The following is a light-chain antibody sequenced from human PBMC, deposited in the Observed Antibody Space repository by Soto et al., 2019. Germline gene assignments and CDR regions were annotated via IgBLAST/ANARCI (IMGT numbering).Light chain of an antibody. V-gene: IGKV3-20*01. CDR3: QQYVSSPFWT. Sequence: EIVLTQSPGTLSLSPGERATLSCRASQSVSSSYLAWYQQKPGQAPRLLIYGASSRATGIPDRFSGSGSGTDVTLTISRLEPADVAVDYCQQYVSSPFWTFGQGTKVEIK. J-gene: IGKJ1*01. CDR2: GAS. CDR1: QSVSSSY.